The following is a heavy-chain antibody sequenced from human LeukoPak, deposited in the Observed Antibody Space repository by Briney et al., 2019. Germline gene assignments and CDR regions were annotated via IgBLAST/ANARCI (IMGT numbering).Heavy chain of an antibody. V-gene: IGHV4-59*01. Sequence: PSETLPLTCTVSGGSISSYNWSWLRQPPGKGLEGSGYIYYSGSTNYNPSPKSRVTISVDTSKNQYSLKLSSVAAADTAVYYCARAGNFWSGYFYFDYWGQGTLVTVSS. J-gene: IGHJ4*02. CDR2: IYYSGST. CDR3: ARAGNFWSGYFYFDY. D-gene: IGHD3-3*01. CDR1: GGSISSYN.